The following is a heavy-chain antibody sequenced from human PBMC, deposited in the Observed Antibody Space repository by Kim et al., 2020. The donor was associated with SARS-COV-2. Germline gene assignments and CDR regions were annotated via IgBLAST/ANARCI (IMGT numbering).Heavy chain of an antibody. J-gene: IGHJ6*02. CDR2: ISAYNCNT. D-gene: IGHD3-16*02. CDR3: ASSGRQLGELSLYGRLPPYYYYGMDV. CDR1: GYTFTSYG. Sequence: ASVKVSCKASGYTFTSYGISWVRQAPGQGLEWMGWISAYNCNTNYAQKLQGRVTMTTDTSTSTAYMELRSLRSDDTAVYYCASSGRQLGELSLYGRLPPYYYYGMDVWGQGTTVTVSS. V-gene: IGHV1-18*04.